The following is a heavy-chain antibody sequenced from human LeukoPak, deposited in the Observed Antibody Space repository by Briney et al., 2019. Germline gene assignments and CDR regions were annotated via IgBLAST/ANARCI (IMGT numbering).Heavy chain of an antibody. CDR2: ISGTGSMI. D-gene: IGHD3-22*01. CDR1: GFTFSSYH. Sequence: PGGSLRLSCAGSGFTFSSYHMNWVRQAPGRGLEWLSYISGTGSMIYYADSVEGRFTVSRDNAKNSMYLQMNSLRAEDTAVYYCAREYYYDSSGLPGDYWGQGTLVTVSS. J-gene: IGHJ4*02. V-gene: IGHV3-48*01. CDR3: AREYYYDSSGLPGDY.